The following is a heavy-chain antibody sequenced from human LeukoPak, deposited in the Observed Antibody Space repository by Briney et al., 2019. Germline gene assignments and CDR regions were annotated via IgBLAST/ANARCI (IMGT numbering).Heavy chain of an antibody. CDR3: ARATVAVPDY. CDR2: IYYSGNT. CDR1: GDSISSSSYY. J-gene: IGHJ4*02. V-gene: IGHV4-39*01. D-gene: IGHD6-19*01. Sequence: SETLSLTCTVSGDSISSSSYYWGWIRQPPGKGLQWIGSIYYSGNTYYNPSLKSRVTISLDTSKNQFSLKLSSVTAADTAVYYCARATVAVPDYWGQETLVTVSS.